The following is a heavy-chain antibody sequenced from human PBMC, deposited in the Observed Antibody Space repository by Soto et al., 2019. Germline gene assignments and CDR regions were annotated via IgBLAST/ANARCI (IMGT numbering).Heavy chain of an antibody. J-gene: IGHJ4*02. Sequence: PGGSLRLSCAASGFTVNSNYMSWVRQAPGKGLEWVSVIYSGGSTYYADSVKGRFTISRHNSKNTLYLQMNSLRAEDTAVYYCARDPTSYSSSTGDYWGQGTLVTVSS. V-gene: IGHV3-53*04. D-gene: IGHD6-6*01. CDR3: ARDPTSYSSSTGDY. CDR2: IYSGGST. CDR1: GFTVNSNY.